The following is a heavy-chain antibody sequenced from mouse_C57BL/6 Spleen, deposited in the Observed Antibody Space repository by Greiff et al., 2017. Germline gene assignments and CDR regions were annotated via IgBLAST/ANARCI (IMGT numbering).Heavy chain of an antibody. J-gene: IGHJ3*01. D-gene: IGHD2-1*01. CDR3: TRGGNYAAWFAY. Sequence: VQLQQSGAELVRPGASVTLSCKASGYTFTDYEMHWVKQTPVHGLEWIGAIDPETGGTAYNQKFKGKAILTVDKSSSTAYMELRSLTSEDSAVYYCTRGGNYAAWFAYWGQGTLVTVSA. CDR1: GYTFTDYE. CDR2: IDPETGGT. V-gene: IGHV1-15*01.